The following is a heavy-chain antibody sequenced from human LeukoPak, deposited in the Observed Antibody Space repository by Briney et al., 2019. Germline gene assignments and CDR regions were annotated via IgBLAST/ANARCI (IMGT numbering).Heavy chain of an antibody. CDR1: GGSISSHY. V-gene: IGHV4-59*11. CDR2: IYYSGST. J-gene: IGHJ4*02. CDR3: ASGSTAMVKD. D-gene: IGHD5-18*01. Sequence: SETLSLTCTASGGSISSHYWSWIRQPPGKGLEWIGYIYYSGSTNYNPSLKSRVTISVDTSKNQFSLKLSSVTAADTAVYCCASGSTAMVKDWGQGTLVTVSS.